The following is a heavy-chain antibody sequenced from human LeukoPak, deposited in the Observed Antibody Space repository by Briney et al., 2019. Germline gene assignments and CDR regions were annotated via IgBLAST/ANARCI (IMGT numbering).Heavy chain of an antibody. CDR2: MNPNSGNT. D-gene: IGHD3-3*01. Sequence: ASVKVSCAASGYTFTSYDINWVRQATGQGLEWMGWMNPNSGNTGYAQKFQGRVTMTRNTSISTAYMELSSLRSEDTAVYYCARGQADYDFWSGYYYYYGMDVWGQGTTVTVSS. V-gene: IGHV1-8*01. CDR3: ARGQADYDFWSGYYYYYGMDV. CDR1: GYTFTSYD. J-gene: IGHJ6*02.